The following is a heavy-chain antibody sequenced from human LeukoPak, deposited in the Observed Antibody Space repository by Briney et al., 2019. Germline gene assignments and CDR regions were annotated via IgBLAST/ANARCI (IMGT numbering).Heavy chain of an antibody. CDR2: INHSGST. CDR1: GGSIISSTYY. D-gene: IGHD6-6*01. J-gene: IGHJ4*02. V-gene: IGHV4-39*07. Sequence: SETLSLTCTVSGGSIISSTYYWGWIRQPPWKGLEWIGEINHSGSTNYNPSLKSRVTISVDTSKNQFSLKLSSVTAADTAVYYCARALAARLNMGRFDYWGQGTLVTVSS. CDR3: ARALAARLNMGRFDY.